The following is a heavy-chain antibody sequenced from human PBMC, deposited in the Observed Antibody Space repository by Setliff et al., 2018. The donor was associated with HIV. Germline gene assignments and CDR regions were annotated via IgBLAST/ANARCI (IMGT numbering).Heavy chain of an antibody. CDR3: ARGRRITMIVVARWDAFDI. CDR1: GYTFTSYA. J-gene: IGHJ3*02. D-gene: IGHD3-22*01. Sequence: ASVKVSCKASGYTFTSYAMHWVRQAPGQRLEWMGWINAGNGNTKYSQKFQGRVTITRDTSASTAYMELSSLRSEDTAVYYCARGRRITMIVVARWDAFDIWGQGTMVTVSS. CDR2: INAGNGNT. V-gene: IGHV1-3*01.